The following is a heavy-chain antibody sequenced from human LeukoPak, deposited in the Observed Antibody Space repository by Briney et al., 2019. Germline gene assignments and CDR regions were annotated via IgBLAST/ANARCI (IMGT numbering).Heavy chain of an antibody. V-gene: IGHV4-34*01. D-gene: IGHD5-18*01. J-gene: IGHJ4*02. CDR2: INHSGST. Sequence: PSETLSLTCAVYGGSFSGCYWSWIRQPPGKGLEWIGEINHSGSTNYNPSLKSRVTISVDTSKNQFSLKLSSVTAADTAVYYCARGAWRGYSYVRDYWGQGTLVTVSS. CDR3: ARGAWRGYSYVRDY. CDR1: GGSFSGCY.